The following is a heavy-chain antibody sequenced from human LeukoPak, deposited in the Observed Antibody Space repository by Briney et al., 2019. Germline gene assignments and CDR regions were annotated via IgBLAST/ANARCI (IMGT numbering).Heavy chain of an antibody. Sequence: SETLSLTCAVYGGSFSGYYWSWIRQPPGKGLEWIGEINHSGSTNYNPSLKSRVTISVDTSKNQFSLKLSSVTAADTAVYYCARRNYYCSGGSCYMLYDYWGQGTLVTVSS. J-gene: IGHJ4*02. CDR2: INHSGST. CDR1: GGSFSGYY. V-gene: IGHV4-34*01. CDR3: ARRNYYCSGGSCYMLYDY. D-gene: IGHD2-15*01.